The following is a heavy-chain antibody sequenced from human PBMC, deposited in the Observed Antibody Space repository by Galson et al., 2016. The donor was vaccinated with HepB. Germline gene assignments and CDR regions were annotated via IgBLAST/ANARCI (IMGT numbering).Heavy chain of an antibody. D-gene: IGHD2-21*02. CDR2: IYSTGTT. Sequence: ETLSLTCSVSGGPISRGGCYWGWIRQPPGKALEWMGYIYSTGTTYYNPSLKSRVTISVDTSKNQVSLKLTSVTAADTAVYYCARGGNCGGDCYSFDHWGQGDLVAVSS. CDR1: GGPISRGGCY. V-gene: IGHV4-39*01. CDR3: ARGGNCGGDCYSFDH. J-gene: IGHJ4*02.